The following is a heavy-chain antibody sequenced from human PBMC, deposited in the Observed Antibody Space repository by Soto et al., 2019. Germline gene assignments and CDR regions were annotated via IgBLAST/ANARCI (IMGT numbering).Heavy chain of an antibody. V-gene: IGHV3-23*01. Sequence: EVQLLESGGGLVQPGGSLSLSCAASGFTFSNYALSWVRQAPGKGLEWVSIISASGGSTFYADSVKGRCTISRDNSKNTLYLQMNNLRAEDTAVYYCAKHFDSGCPDYWGQGTLVTVSS. J-gene: IGHJ4*02. CDR3: AKHFDSGCPDY. D-gene: IGHD6-19*01. CDR2: ISASGGST. CDR1: GFTFSNYA.